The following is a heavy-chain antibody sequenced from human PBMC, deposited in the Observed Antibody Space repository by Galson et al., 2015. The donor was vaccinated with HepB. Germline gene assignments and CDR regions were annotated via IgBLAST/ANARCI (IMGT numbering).Heavy chain of an antibody. CDR1: GFTFSSYA. V-gene: IGHV3-23*01. Sequence: LRLSCAASGFTFSSYAMSWVRQAPGMGLEWVSAISAGGGGTYYADSVKGRFTISRDNSKNTLYLQMNSLRAEDTAVYYCAKDRGGSSWYYYYYYGMDVWGQGTTVTVSS. CDR2: ISAGGGGT. CDR3: AKDRGGSSWYYYYYYGMDV. D-gene: IGHD6-13*01. J-gene: IGHJ6*02.